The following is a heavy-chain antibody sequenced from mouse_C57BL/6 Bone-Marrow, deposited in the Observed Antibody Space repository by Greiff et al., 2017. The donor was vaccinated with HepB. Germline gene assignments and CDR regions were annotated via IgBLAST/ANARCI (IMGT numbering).Heavy chain of an antibody. CDR3: ARFTTVVGGDY. CDR1: GYTFTSYT. CDR2: INPSSGYT. D-gene: IGHD1-1*01. J-gene: IGHJ2*01. V-gene: IGHV1-4*01. Sequence: QVQLQQSGAELARPGASVKMSCKASGYTFTSYTMHWVKQRPGQGLEWIGYINPSSGYTKYNQKFKDKATLTADKSSSTAYMQLSSLTSEDSAVYDCARFTTVVGGDYWGQGTTLTVSS.